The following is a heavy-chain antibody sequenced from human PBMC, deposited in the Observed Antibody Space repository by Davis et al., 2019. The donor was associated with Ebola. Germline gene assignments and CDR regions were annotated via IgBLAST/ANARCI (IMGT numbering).Heavy chain of an antibody. Sequence: GESLKISCAASGFTFSNFYMNWVRQAPGKGLEWVSFISASGSPIYYADSVKGRFTISRDTARNSVHLQMDSLRAEDTGIYYCARGPLTALDYWGQGTLVTVSS. CDR2: ISASGSPI. D-gene: IGHD3-9*01. CDR3: ARGPLTALDY. CDR1: GFTFSNFY. J-gene: IGHJ4*02. V-gene: IGHV3-48*03.